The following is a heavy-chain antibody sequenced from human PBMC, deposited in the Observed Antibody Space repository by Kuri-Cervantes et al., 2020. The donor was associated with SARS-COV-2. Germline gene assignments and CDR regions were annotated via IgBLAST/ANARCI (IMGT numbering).Heavy chain of an antibody. V-gene: IGHV3-48*03. CDR3: ASSIASGAFDI. D-gene: IGHD1-26*01. J-gene: IGHJ3*02. CDR1: GFTFSSYE. CDR2: ISSSGSTI. Sequence: GGSLRLSCAASGFTFSSYEMNWVRQAPGKGLEWVSYISSSGSTIYYADSVKGRFIISRDNARNSLCLQMNSLRAEDTAVYYCASSIASGAFDIWGQGTMVTVSS.